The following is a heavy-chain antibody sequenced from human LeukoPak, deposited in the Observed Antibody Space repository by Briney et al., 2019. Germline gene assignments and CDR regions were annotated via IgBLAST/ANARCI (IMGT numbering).Heavy chain of an antibody. CDR2: ISSGGTT. Sequence: GGSLTLSCAVSGFTVSTNYMTWVRQAPAKGLEWVSLISSGGTTYYADSVKGRFTISRDNSKNTLYLQMNSLRAEDTAMYSCARRGYGDYAPFDYWGQGTLVTVSS. V-gene: IGHV3-66*04. CDR1: GFTVSTNY. CDR3: ARRGYGDYAPFDY. J-gene: IGHJ4*02. D-gene: IGHD4-17*01.